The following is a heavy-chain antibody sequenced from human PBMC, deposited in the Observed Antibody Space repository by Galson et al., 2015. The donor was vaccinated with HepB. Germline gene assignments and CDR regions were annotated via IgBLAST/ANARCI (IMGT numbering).Heavy chain of an antibody. D-gene: IGHD3-10*01. CDR2: ISPYRGNT. V-gene: IGHV1-18*04. J-gene: IGHJ6*02. CDR3: ARVVKTMVENYGMDV. Sequence: SVKVSCKASGYTFTNYDISWVRQAPGQGLEWMGRISPYRGNTKYAKNLQGRVTMTTDTSTNTAYMELRSLRSDDTAMYYCARVVKTMVENYGMDVWGQGTTVTVSS. CDR1: GYTFTNYD.